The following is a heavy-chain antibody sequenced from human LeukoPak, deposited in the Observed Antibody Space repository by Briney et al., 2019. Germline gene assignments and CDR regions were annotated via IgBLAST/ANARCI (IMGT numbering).Heavy chain of an antibody. CDR3: ARGGFSCSTDNCYPV. Sequence: GGSLRLSCAASGFTFSSYAMPWVRQAPGKGLEWVAVISDDGSTKYCADSVKGRFTISRDNSKNTLYLQMNSLRAEDTAVYYCARGGFSCSTDNCYPVWGQGTTVTVSS. CDR2: ISDDGSTK. J-gene: IGHJ6*02. CDR1: GFTFSSYA. V-gene: IGHV3-30-3*01. D-gene: IGHD2-2*01.